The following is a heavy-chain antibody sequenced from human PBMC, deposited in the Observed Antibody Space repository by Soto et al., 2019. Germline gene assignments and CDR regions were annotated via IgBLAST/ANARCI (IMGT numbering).Heavy chain of an antibody. CDR3: ARLLSDYGDYVSMDV. Sequence: PSETLSLTCTVSGGSISSYYWSWIRQPPGKGLEWIGYIYYSGSTNYNPSLKSRVTISVDTSKNQFSLKLSSVTAADTAVYYCARLLSDYGDYVSMDVWGKGTRSPSP. J-gene: IGHJ6*03. D-gene: IGHD4-17*01. CDR2: IYYSGST. CDR1: GGSISSYY. V-gene: IGHV4-59*08.